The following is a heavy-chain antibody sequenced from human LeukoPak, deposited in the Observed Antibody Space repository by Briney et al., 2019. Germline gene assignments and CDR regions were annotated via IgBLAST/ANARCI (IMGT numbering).Heavy chain of an antibody. CDR2: IYYSGST. V-gene: IGHV4-31*03. CDR3: ARGRFLEWLSPDYYGMDV. Sequence: SETLSLTCTVSGGSISSGGYYWSWIRQHPGKGLERIGYIYYSGSTYYNPSLKSRVTISVDTSKNQFSLKLSSVTAADTAVYYCARGRFLEWLSPDYYGMDVWGQGTTVTVSS. D-gene: IGHD3-3*01. CDR1: GGSISSGGYY. J-gene: IGHJ6*02.